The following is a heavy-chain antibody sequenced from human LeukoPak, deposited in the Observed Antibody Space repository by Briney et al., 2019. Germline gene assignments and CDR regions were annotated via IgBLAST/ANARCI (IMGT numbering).Heavy chain of an antibody. V-gene: IGHV3-21*01. J-gene: IGHJ6*04. CDR2: ITTSSSYM. CDR1: GFTFSAYN. D-gene: IGHD3-10*02. Sequence: PGGSLRLSCAASGFTFSAYNMNWARRTPGKGLEWVSSITTSSSYMFYADSVRGRFTISRDNAENSLYLQMNSLRAEDTAVYYCAELGITMIGGVWGKGTTVTISS. CDR3: AELGITMIGGV.